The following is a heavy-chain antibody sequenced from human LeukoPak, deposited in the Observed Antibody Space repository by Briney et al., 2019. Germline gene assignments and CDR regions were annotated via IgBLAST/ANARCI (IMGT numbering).Heavy chain of an antibody. CDR3: ASSKWLGYYYYYMDV. D-gene: IGHD5-12*01. Sequence: ASVKVSCKASGYTFTSYGISWVRQAPGQGLEWMGWISAYNGNTNYAQKLQGRVTMTTDTSTSTAYMELSSLRSEDTAVYYCASSKWLGYYYYYMDVWGKGTTVTVSS. J-gene: IGHJ6*03. CDR1: GYTFTSYG. CDR2: ISAYNGNT. V-gene: IGHV1-18*01.